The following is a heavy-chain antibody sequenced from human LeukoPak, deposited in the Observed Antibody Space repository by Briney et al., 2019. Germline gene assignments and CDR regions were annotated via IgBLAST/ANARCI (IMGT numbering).Heavy chain of an antibody. CDR2: MNPNSGNT. D-gene: IGHD3-10*01. CDR3: ARGGPDYYGSGSYSNWFDP. Sequence: ASVRVSCKASGYTFTSYDINWVRQATGQGLEWMGWMNPNSGNTGYAQKFQGRVTITRNTSISTAYMELSSLRSEDTAVYYCARGGPDYYGSGSYSNWFDPWGQGTLVTVSS. J-gene: IGHJ5*02. CDR1: GYTFTSYD. V-gene: IGHV1-8*03.